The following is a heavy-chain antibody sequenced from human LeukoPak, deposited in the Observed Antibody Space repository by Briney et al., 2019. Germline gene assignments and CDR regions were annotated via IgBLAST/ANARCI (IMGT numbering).Heavy chain of an antibody. D-gene: IGHD2-8*01. V-gene: IGHV4-39*01. CDR2: IYYSGNT. CDR1: GGSISSSSYY. J-gene: IGHJ3*02. Sequence: PSETLSLTCTVSGGSISSSSYYWGWIRQPPGKGLEWIGSIYYSGNTYYNPPLKSRVTISVDTSKNQFALKLASVTAADTAVYYCARGSPTGLGNNGAFDIWGKGTMVTVSS. CDR3: ARGSPTGLGNNGAFDI.